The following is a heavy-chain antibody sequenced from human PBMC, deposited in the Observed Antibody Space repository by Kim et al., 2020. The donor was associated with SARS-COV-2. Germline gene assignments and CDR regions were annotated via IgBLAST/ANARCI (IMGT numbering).Heavy chain of an antibody. V-gene: IGHV4-39*01. J-gene: IGHJ3*02. D-gene: IGHD1-26*01. Sequence: SNPSLKSRVTISVYTSKNQFSLKLSSVTAADTAVYYCARRIVGGTWAFDIWGQGTMVTVSS. CDR3: ARRIVGGTWAFDI.